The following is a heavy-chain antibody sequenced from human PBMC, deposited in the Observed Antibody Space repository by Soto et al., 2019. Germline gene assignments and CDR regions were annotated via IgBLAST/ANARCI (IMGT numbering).Heavy chain of an antibody. CDR2: IYYSGST. CDR3: ARDQLEGNWFDP. D-gene: IGHD1-1*01. V-gene: IGHV4-31*03. CDR1: GGSISSGGYY. J-gene: IGHJ5*02. Sequence: TSETLSLTCTVSGGSISSGGYYWSWIRQHPGKGLEWIGYIYYSGSTYYNPSLKSRVTISVDTSKNQFSLKLSSVTAADTAVYYCARDQLEGNWFDPWGQGTLVTVSS.